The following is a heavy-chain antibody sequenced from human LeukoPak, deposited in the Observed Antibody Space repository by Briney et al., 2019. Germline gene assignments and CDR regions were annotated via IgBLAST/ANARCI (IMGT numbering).Heavy chain of an antibody. V-gene: IGHV4-30-4*01. CDR2: IYYSGST. Sequence: PSETLSLTCTVSGGAISSGDYYWSWIRQPPGKGREWIGYIYYSGSTYYNPSLKSRVTISVDTSKNQFSLKLSSVTAADTAVYYCARTYDSSGYSFDYWGQGTLVTVSS. D-gene: IGHD3-22*01. CDR3: ARTYDSSGYSFDY. J-gene: IGHJ4*02. CDR1: GGAISSGDYY.